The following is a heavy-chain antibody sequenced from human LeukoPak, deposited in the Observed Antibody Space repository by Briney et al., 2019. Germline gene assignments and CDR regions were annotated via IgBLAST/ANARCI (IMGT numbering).Heavy chain of an antibody. CDR3: ARDGGYGGNSGDAFDI. J-gene: IGHJ3*02. CDR1: GGSISSYY. D-gene: IGHD4-23*01. Sequence: SETLSLTCTVSGGSISSYYWSWIRQPPGKGLEWIGYIYYSGSTNYNPSLKSRVTISVDTSKNQFSLKLSSVTAADTAVYYCARDGGYGGNSGDAFDIWGQGTMVTVSS. CDR2: IYYSGST. V-gene: IGHV4-59*01.